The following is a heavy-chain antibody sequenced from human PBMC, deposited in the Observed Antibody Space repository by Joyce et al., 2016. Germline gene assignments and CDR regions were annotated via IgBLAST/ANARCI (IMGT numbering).Heavy chain of an antibody. CDR3: AKGALADQLLPPADL. D-gene: IGHD1-1*01. Sequence: QFQLVESGGRVVQPGRSLRLPCRASEFTFNCFARHWVRQARGKGVGWVAVISHDAERQFYGESSKGRFTISRDNYKNTLDLQMNSLRVEDTAVYYCAKGALADQLLPPADLWGQGTLVTVSS. CDR1: EFTFNCFA. V-gene: IGHV3-30*18. J-gene: IGHJ1*01. CDR2: ISHDAERQ.